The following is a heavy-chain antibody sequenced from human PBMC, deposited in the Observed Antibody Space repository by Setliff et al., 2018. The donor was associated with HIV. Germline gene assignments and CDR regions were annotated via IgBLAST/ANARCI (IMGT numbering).Heavy chain of an antibody. D-gene: IGHD2-21*02. CDR1: GFTVSSNY. Sequence: GGSLRLSCAASGFTVSSNYMSWVRQAPGKGLEWFSVIYSGGSTYYADSVRGRFTISRDNAKNSLYLQMSSLRAEDTAVYYCAREVTSFVAFDLGGQGTMVTVSS. CDR3: AREVTSFVAFDL. V-gene: IGHV3-53*01. CDR2: IYSGGST. J-gene: IGHJ3*01.